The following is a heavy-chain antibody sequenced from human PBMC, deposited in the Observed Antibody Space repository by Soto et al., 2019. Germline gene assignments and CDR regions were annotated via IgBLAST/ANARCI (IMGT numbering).Heavy chain of an antibody. CDR2: ISSSSSYI. CDR1: GFTFSSYS. D-gene: IGHD3-10*01. V-gene: IGHV3-21*01. Sequence: EVQLVESGGGLVKPGGSLRLSCAASGFTFSSYSMNWVRQAPGKGLEWVSSISSSSSYIYYADSVKGRFTISRDDAKNSLYLQMNSLRAEDTALYYCATYPYSMVRGVITHCWGQGTLVTVSS. CDR3: ATYPYSMVRGVITHC. J-gene: IGHJ4*02.